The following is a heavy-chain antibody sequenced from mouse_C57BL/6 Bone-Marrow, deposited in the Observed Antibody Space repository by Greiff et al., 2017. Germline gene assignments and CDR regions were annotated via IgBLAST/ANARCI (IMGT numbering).Heavy chain of an antibody. J-gene: IGHJ1*03. Sequence: QVQLQQSGPELARPWASVKISCQAFYTFSRRVHFAIRDTNYWMQWVKQRPGQGLEWIGAIYPGNGDTSYIQKFKGKDTLSADKSSSTAYMQLSILTSDDSAVYYCAWHYCGSSPLYWYFDVWGTGTTVTVSS. CDR2: GQGLEWIG. CDR1: YTFSRRVH. CDR3: SDDSAVYYCAWHYCGSSPLYWYFDV. V-gene: IGHV1-87*01. D-gene: IGHD1-1*01.